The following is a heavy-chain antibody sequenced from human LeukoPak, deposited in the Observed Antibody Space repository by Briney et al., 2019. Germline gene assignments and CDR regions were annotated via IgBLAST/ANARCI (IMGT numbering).Heavy chain of an antibody. Sequence: PGGSLRLSCAASGFTFSTNAMSWVRQAPGKGLVWVSHINGDGRRINYADDVKGRFTISRDNAKNTLYLQMNSLRVEDTAVYYCVRDLPRTSGPWGQGTLVTVSS. CDR2: INGDGRRI. D-gene: IGHD3-10*01. V-gene: IGHV3-74*01. CDR3: VRDLPRTSGP. J-gene: IGHJ5*02. CDR1: GFTFSTNA.